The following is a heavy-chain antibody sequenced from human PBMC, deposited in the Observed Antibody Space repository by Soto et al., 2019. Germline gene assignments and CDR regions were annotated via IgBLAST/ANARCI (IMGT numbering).Heavy chain of an antibody. D-gene: IGHD4-17*01. J-gene: IGHJ4*02. Sequence: SETLSLTCPVTGDSNTSSCYCRGCIRQPPGKGLEWIGSIYYSGSTYYTPSLKSRVTISVDTSKNQFSLKLSSVTAADTAVYYCARSMTTVVTLDYWGQGTLVTVS. V-gene: IGHV4-39*01. CDR1: GDSNTSSCYC. CDR3: ARSMTTVVTLDY. CDR2: IYYSGST.